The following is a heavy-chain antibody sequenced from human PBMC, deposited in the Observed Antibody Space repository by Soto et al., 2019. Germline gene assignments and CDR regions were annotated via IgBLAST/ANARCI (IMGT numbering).Heavy chain of an antibody. D-gene: IGHD3-3*01. CDR2: ISSSGSTI. CDR3: ARGYYDFWSGYYTPFDY. V-gene: IGHV3-48*03. CDR1: GFTFSSYE. Sequence: EVQLVESGGGLVQPGGSLRLSCAASGFTFSSYEMNWVRQAPGKGLEWVSYISSSGSTIYYADSVKGRFTISRDNAKSLLDLQMSSLRAEDTAVYYCARGYYDFWSGYYTPFDYWGQGSLVTVSS. J-gene: IGHJ4*02.